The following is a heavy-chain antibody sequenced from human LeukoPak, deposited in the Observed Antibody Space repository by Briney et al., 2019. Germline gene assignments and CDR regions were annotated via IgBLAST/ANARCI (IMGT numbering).Heavy chain of an antibody. J-gene: IGHJ3*02. D-gene: IGHD6-13*01. CDR2: ISVRGVDT. V-gene: IGHV3-23*01. Sequence: GGSLTLSCAASGLTFSNYDMSWVRHAAGKGAEWVSDISVRGVDTYYAGSVNGRLPISRHNSKNTLYLQMNSLRGEDPAIYYCAKDGPLYSSNWYGVFDMWVEGRMVTDCS. CDR3: AKDGPLYSSNWYGVFDM. CDR1: GLTFSNYD.